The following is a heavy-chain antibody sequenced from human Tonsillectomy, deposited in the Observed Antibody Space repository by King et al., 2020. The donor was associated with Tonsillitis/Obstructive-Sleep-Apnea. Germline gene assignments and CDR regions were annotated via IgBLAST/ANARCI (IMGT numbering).Heavy chain of an antibody. CDR3: ARELGYCSSTSCPAHYYYYYMDV. Sequence: VQLQQSGPGLVKPSQTLSLTCAISGDSVSSNSAAWNWIRQSPSRGLEWLGRTYYRSKWYNDYAVSVKSRITINPDTSKNQFSLQLNSVTPEDTAVYYCARELGYCSSTSCPAHYYYYYMDVWGKGTTVTVSS. D-gene: IGHD2-2*01. J-gene: IGHJ6*03. CDR2: TYYRSKWYN. V-gene: IGHV6-1*01. CDR1: GDSVSSNSAA.